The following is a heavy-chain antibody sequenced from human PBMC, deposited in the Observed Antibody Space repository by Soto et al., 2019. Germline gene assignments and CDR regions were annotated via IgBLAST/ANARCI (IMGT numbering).Heavy chain of an antibody. CDR2: ISYDGSNK. D-gene: IGHD3-3*01. J-gene: IGHJ6*02. CDR3: ARDIIRRVTIFGVVSPVDYYYYGMDV. CDR1: GFTFSSYA. V-gene: IGHV3-30-3*01. Sequence: PGGSLRLSCAASGFTFSSYAMHWVRQAPGKGLEKVAVISYDGSNKYYADSVKGRFTISRDNSKNTLYLQMNSLRAEDTAVYYCARDIIRRVTIFGVVSPVDYYYYGMDVWGQGTTVTVSS.